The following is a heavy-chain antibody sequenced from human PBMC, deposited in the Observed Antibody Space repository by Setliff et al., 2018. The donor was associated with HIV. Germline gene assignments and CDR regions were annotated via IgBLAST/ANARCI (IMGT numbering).Heavy chain of an antibody. CDR3: SRPSDFWGEDAFDI. Sequence: SETLSRTCVVSGGSINSYYWSGIREPPGKGLEWIGYIYTSGSTKYNPFLRSRVTISVDPSKNQFSLRLSSVTAADTALYYCSRPSDFWGEDAFDIWGQVSMVTVSS. D-gene: IGHD3-3*01. J-gene: IGHJ3*02. CDR2: IYTSGST. V-gene: IGHV4-4*09. CDR1: GGSINSYY.